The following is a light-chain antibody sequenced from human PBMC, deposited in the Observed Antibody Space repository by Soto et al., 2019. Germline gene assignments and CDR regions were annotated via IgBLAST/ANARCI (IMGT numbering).Light chain of an antibody. J-gene: IGLJ2*01. V-gene: IGLV2-8*01. Sequence: QSVLTQPPSASGSPGQSVTISCTGISSDVYVSWYQQHPGKAPKLMIYEVGKRPSGVPDRFSGSKSGNTASLSVSGLQAEDESEYYCSTYTNTSTLFGGGTKRTVL. CDR3: STYTNTSTL. CDR2: EVG. CDR1: SSDVY.